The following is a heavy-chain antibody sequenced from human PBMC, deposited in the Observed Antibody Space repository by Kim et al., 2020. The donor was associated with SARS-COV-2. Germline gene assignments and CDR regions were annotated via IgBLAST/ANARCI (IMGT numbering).Heavy chain of an antibody. CDR3: ARGPREMAGSRSRYCSSTSCYLDY. CDR2: ISYDGSNK. D-gene: IGHD2-2*01. Sequence: GGSLRLSCAASGFTFSSYAMHWVRQAPGKGLEWVAVISYDGSNKYYADSVKGRFTISRDNSKNTLYLQMNSLRAEDTAVYYCARGPREMAGSRSRYCSSTSCYLDYWGQGTLVTVSS. V-gene: IGHV3-30*04. CDR1: GFTFSSYA. J-gene: IGHJ4*02.